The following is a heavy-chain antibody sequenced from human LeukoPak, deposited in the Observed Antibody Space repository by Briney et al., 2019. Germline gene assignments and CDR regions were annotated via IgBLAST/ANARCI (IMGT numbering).Heavy chain of an antibody. CDR3: ARALSDDCWSFYQDY. CDR2: ISAYNGIT. Sequence: ASVKVSCTASGYIFSSYGISWVRQAPGQGLEWMWWISAYNGITHYAQKVQGRVTLTTDTSTSTAYMEMRGLVSDDTAVYYCARALSDDCWSFYQDYWGQGTLLIVSP. CDR1: GYIFSSYG. D-gene: IGHD3-3*01. J-gene: IGHJ4*02. V-gene: IGHV1-18*01.